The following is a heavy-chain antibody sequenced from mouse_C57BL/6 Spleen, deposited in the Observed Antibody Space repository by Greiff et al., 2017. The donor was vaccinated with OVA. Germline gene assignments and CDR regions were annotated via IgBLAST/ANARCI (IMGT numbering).Heavy chain of an antibody. Sequence: EVQLQQSGPELVKPGASVKIPCKASGYTFTDYNMDWVKQSHGKSLEWIGDINPNNGGTIYNQKFKGKATLTVDKSSSTAYMELRSLTSEDTAVYYCARFQLGRFAYWGQGTLVTVSA. CDR2: INPNNGGT. CDR1: GYTFTDYN. D-gene: IGHD4-1*02. CDR3: ARFQLGRFAY. J-gene: IGHJ3*01. V-gene: IGHV1-18*01.